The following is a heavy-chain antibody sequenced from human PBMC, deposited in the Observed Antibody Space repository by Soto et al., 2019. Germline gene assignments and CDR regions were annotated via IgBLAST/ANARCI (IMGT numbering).Heavy chain of an antibody. Sequence: EVQLLESGGGLVQPGGSLRLSCEASGFPFSTDAMGWVRQTPGKGLNWVSTINSGGTTYYADSVRGRFFISRDNSKNTMYLQMNSLRAEDTAVYFCAESNSGWYFWSDWGQGTLVTVSS. V-gene: IGHV3-23*01. J-gene: IGHJ4*02. CDR3: AESNSGWYFWSD. CDR1: GFPFSTDA. D-gene: IGHD6-19*01. CDR2: INSGGTT.